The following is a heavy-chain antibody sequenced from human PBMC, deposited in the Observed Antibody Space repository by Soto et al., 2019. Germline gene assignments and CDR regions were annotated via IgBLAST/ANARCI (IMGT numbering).Heavy chain of an antibody. Sequence: GGSLRLSCAASGFTFSSYSMNWVRQAPGKGLEWVSYISSSSTIYYADSVKGRFTISRDNAKNSLYLQMNSLRAEDTAVYYCARDSVRYLRMDWFDPWGQGTLVTVSS. CDR3: ARDSVRYLRMDWFDP. CDR2: ISSSSTI. CDR1: GFTFSSYS. V-gene: IGHV3-48*01. J-gene: IGHJ5*02. D-gene: IGHD3-9*01.